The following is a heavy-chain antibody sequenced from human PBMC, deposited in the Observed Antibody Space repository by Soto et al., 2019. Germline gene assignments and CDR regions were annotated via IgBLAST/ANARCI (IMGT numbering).Heavy chain of an antibody. D-gene: IGHD7-27*01. J-gene: IGHJ4*02. V-gene: IGHV3-7*01. CDR3: ARDPKTSGGQHWAFNYFDS. CDR2: IRQDGGAQ. CDR1: GFTFTTYW. Sequence: EEQLVESGGGLAQPGGSLRLSCVASGFTFTTYWMSWVRQAPGKGLEWVANIRQDGGAQYYVDSVKGRFTISRDNSKSTLYLQVDSLRPEDAAVYYCARDPKTSGGQHWAFNYFDSWGQGTLVTVSS.